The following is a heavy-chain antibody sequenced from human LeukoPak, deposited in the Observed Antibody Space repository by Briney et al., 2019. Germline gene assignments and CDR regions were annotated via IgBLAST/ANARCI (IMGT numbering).Heavy chain of an antibody. V-gene: IGHV3-13*01. Sequence: GGSLRLSCAASGFTFSSYDIHWVRKATGKGLEWASAIGTAGDTYYPGSVKGRFTISRENAKNSLYLQMNSLRAGDTAVYYCARGAPGPRRYYYGMDGWGQGTTVPVSS. CDR3: ARGAPGPRRYYYGMDG. J-gene: IGHJ6*02. CDR1: GFTFSSYD. CDR2: IGTAGDT.